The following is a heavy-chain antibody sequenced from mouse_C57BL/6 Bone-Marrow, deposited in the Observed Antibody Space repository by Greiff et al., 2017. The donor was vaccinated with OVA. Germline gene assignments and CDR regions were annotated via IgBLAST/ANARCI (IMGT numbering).Heavy chain of an antibody. J-gene: IGHJ1*03. CDR2: IHPSDSDT. Sequence: VQLQQPGAELVKPGASVKVSCKASGYTFTSYWMHWVKQRPGQGLEWIGRIHPSDSDTNYNQKFKGKATLTVDKSSSTAYMQLSSLTSEDSAVYYCAILIYYDNYWYFEVWGTGTTVTFSS. CDR1: GYTFTSYW. V-gene: IGHV1-74*01. CDR3: AILIYYDNYWYFEV. D-gene: IGHD2-4*01.